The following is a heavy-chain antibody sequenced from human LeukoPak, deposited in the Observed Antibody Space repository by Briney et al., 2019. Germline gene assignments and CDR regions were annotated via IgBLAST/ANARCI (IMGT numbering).Heavy chain of an antibody. CDR3: AGLLTPYCRSTTCYPGDY. CDR2: ISSRSGNI. CDR1: GFTFSSYS. D-gene: IGHD2-2*01. J-gene: IGHJ4*02. Sequence: GGSLRLSRAASGFTFSSYSMNWVRQAPGKGLEWVSSISSRSGNIYYADSVKGRFTISRDNAKNSLYLQMNSLRDEDTAVYYCAGLLTPYCRSTTCYPGDYWGQGTLVTVSS. V-gene: IGHV3-21*01.